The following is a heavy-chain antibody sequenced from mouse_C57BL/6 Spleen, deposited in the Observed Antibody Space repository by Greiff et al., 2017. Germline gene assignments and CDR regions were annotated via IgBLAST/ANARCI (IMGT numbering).Heavy chain of an antibody. Sequence: VQLQQSGAELVRPGTSVKMSCKASGYTFTNYWIGWAKQRPGHGLEWIGDIYPGGGYTNYNEKFKGKATLTADKSSSTAYIQFSSLTSEDSAIYYCARSFYYGNSYYFDYWGHGTTLTVSS. CDR1: GYTFTNYW. D-gene: IGHD2-1*01. J-gene: IGHJ2*01. CDR2: IYPGGGYT. V-gene: IGHV1-63*01. CDR3: ARSFYYGNSYYFDY.